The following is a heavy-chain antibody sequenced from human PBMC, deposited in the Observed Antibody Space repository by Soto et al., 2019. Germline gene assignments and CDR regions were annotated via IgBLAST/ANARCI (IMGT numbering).Heavy chain of an antibody. CDR1: GGSISSSSYY. J-gene: IGHJ4*02. CDR3: ARHLLVVVPAAAFDY. V-gene: IGHV4-39*01. CDR2: IYYSGST. Sequence: QLQLQESGPGLVKPSETLSLTCTVSGGSISSSSYYWGWIRQPPGKGLEWIGSIYYSGSTNYNPSLKSRVTISVDTSKNQFSLKLSSVTATDTAVYYCARHLLVVVPAAAFDYWGQGTLVTVSS. D-gene: IGHD2-2*01.